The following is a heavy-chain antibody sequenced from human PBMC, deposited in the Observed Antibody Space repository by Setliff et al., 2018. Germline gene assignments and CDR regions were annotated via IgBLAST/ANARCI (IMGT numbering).Heavy chain of an antibody. D-gene: IGHD6-25*01. CDR1: GDSISNSDYY. CDR2: VYNTGTT. V-gene: IGHV4-39*02. Sequence: PSETLSLTCIVAGDSISNSDYYWGWIRQHPGKGLECIGRVYNTGTTNYNPSLKTRVTISISADTSNKSFSLNLFSVTAADTAVYYCVGRDFSGGDSWGHGTLVTVSS. J-gene: IGHJ5*01. CDR3: VGRDFSGGDS.